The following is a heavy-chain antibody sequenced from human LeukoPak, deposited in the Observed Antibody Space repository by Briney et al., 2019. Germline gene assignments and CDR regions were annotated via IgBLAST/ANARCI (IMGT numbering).Heavy chain of an antibody. V-gene: IGHV3-7*01. CDR1: GFTFSSYW. Sequence: PGGSLRLSCAASGFTFSSYWMTWVRQAPGKGLEWVANIKQDGSEKYYVDSVKGRFTISRDNAENTLYLQMNSLRVEDTAVYYCARGVAGTLDYWGQGTLVTVSS. D-gene: IGHD6-19*01. CDR3: ARGVAGTLDY. J-gene: IGHJ4*02. CDR2: IKQDGSEK.